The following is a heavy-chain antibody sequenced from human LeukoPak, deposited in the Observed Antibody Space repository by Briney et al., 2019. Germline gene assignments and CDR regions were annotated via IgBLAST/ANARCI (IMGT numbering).Heavy chain of an antibody. V-gene: IGHV4-59*08. J-gene: IGHJ4*02. CDR1: GGSISSYY. D-gene: IGHD6-6*01. Sequence: SETLSLTCTVSGGSISSYYWSWIRQPPGNGLEWIGYIYYSGSTNYNPSLKSRVTISVDTSKNQFSLKLSSVTAADTAVYYCASGNIAALMDYWGQGTLVTVSS. CDR2: IYYSGST. CDR3: ASGNIAALMDY.